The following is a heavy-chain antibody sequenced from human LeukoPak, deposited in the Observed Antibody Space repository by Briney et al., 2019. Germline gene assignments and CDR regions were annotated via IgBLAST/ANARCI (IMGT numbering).Heavy chain of an antibody. CDR1: GLTFSSYV. D-gene: IGHD6-6*01. J-gene: IGHJ4*02. CDR3: AKVGPGAARDY. V-gene: IGHV3-23*01. Sequence: GGSLRLSSAASGLTFSSYVMSWVRQAPGKGLEWVSAISGSDGNTYYGDSVKGRFTISRDNSRNTLYMQMNSLRADDTAVYYCAKVGPGAARDYWGQGTLVTVSS. CDR2: ISGSDGNT.